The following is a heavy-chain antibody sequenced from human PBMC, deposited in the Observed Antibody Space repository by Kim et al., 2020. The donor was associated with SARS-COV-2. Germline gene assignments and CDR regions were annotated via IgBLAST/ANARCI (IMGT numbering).Heavy chain of an antibody. CDR3: TRQVVDIVATGCAFDI. CDR2: IRSKANSYAT. V-gene: IGHV3-73*01. Sequence: GGSLRLSCAASGFTFSGSAMHWVRQASGKGLEWVGRIRSKANSYATAYAASVKGRFTISRDDSKNTAYLQMNSLKTEDTAVYYCTRQVVDIVATGCAFDIWGQGTMVTVSS. D-gene: IGHD5-12*01. J-gene: IGHJ3*02. CDR1: GFTFSGSA.